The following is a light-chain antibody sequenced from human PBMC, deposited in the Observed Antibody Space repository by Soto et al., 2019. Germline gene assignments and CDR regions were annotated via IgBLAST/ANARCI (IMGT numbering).Light chain of an antibody. CDR2: EVS. CDR1: SSDVGGYNY. Sequence: QSVLTQPASVSGSPGPSITISCTGTSSDVGGYNYVSWYQHHPGKAPKLMIYEVSNRPSGVSNRFSGSKSGNTASLTISGLQAEDEADYYCSSYTSSSTVVFGGGTQLTVL. V-gene: IGLV2-14*01. CDR3: SSYTSSSTVV. J-gene: IGLJ2*01.